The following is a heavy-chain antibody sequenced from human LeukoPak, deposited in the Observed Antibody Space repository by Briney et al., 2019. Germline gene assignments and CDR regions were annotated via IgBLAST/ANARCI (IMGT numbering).Heavy chain of an antibody. J-gene: IGHJ4*02. CDR2: ISGSGGST. Sequence: QTGGSLRLSCAASGFTFSSYAMSWVRQAPGKGLEWVSTISGSGGSTYYADSVKGRFTISRDNSKKTLYLQMNSLRADDTAVYYCAKTDSSGWTYYFDYWGQGTLVTVSS. D-gene: IGHD6-19*01. CDR1: GFTFSSYA. CDR3: AKTDSSGWTYYFDY. V-gene: IGHV3-23*01.